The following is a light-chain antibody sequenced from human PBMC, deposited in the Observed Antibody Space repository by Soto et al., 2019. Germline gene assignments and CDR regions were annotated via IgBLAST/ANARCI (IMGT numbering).Light chain of an antibody. V-gene: IGLV2-14*01. CDR2: DVS. J-gene: IGLJ2*01. Sequence: QSVLTQPASVSGSPGQSISISCTGTSKDVGGYNYVSWFQQHPGKAPKLMIYDVSNRPSGVSNRFSGSKSGNTASLTISGLQAEDEVDYYCTSYTTSSIVVFGGGTKLTVL. CDR3: TSYTTSSIVV. CDR1: SKDVGGYNY.